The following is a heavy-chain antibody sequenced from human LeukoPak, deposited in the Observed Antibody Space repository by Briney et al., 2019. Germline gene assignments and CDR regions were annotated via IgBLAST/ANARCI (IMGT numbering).Heavy chain of an antibody. V-gene: IGHV5-51*01. J-gene: IGHJ6*02. CDR2: IYPGDSDT. Sequence: GESLKISCKGSGYSFTSYWIDWVRQMPGKGLEWMGIIYPGDSDTRYSPSFQGQVTISADKSISTAYLQWSSLKASDTAMYYCARHSSSSWYDYYYYYGMDVWGQGTTVTVSS. CDR3: ARHSSSSWYDYYYYYGMDV. CDR1: GYSFTSYW. D-gene: IGHD6-13*01.